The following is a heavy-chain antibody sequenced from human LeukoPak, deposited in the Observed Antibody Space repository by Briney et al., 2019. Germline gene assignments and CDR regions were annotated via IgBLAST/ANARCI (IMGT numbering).Heavy chain of an antibody. CDR1: RDSISSSSYY. Sequence: SETLSLTCTLSRDSISSSSYYWGWIRQPPGKGLEWIGSIYYSGSTYYNPSLKRRVTISVDTSKNQFSLKLSSVTAEDTAVYYCASLRITIFGVVIIEYYFDYWGQGTLVTVCS. CDR3: ASLRITIFGVVIIEYYFDY. D-gene: IGHD3-3*01. J-gene: IGHJ4*02. V-gene: IGHV4-39*01. CDR2: IYYSGST.